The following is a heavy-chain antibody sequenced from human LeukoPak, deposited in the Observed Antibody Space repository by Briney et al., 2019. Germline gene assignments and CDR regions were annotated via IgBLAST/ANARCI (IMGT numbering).Heavy chain of an antibody. J-gene: IGHJ5*02. CDR1: GGTFSMYA. D-gene: IGHD4-17*01. CDR2: IIPIFGTA. V-gene: IGHV1-69*06. Sequence: GASVKVSCKASGGTFSMYAVSWVRQAPGQGLEWMGRIIPIFGTANYAQKFQGRVTITADKSTSTAYMELSSLRSEDTAVYYCARDGMTTVTPAYWFDPWGQGTLVTVSS. CDR3: ARDGMTTVTPAYWFDP.